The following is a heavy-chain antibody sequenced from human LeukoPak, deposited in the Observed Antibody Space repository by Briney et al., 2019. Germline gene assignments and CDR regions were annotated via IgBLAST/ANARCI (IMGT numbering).Heavy chain of an antibody. J-gene: IGHJ4*02. V-gene: IGHV4-4*07. Sequence: KPSETLSLTCTVSGGSISTYYWSWVRQPAGKGLEWIGRIYASGSTNYNPALKSRVTISGDTSKNQFSLNLSSVTAADTAVYYCARAGGTTVTTDKFDYWGQGTLVTVSS. CDR3: ARAGGTTVTTDKFDY. CDR2: IYASGST. D-gene: IGHD4-17*01. CDR1: GGSISTYY.